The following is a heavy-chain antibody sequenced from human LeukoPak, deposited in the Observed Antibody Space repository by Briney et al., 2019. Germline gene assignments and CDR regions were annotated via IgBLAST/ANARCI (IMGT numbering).Heavy chain of an antibody. CDR2: IRYDGSNK. CDR3: AKDPVTTSHYFDY. Sequence: GGSLRLSCAASGFTFSSYGMHWVRQAPGKGLEWVAFIRYDGSNKYYADSVKGRFTISRDNSKNTLYLQMNSLRAEDTAVYYCAKDPVTTSHYFDYWGQGTLVTVSS. CDR1: GFTFSSYG. J-gene: IGHJ4*02. D-gene: IGHD4-17*01. V-gene: IGHV3-30*02.